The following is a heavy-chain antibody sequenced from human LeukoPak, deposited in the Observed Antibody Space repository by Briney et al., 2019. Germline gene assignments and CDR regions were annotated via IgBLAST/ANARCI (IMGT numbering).Heavy chain of an antibody. CDR3: AKGAPYYYGSGTYGGDY. CDR1: GFTFDDYA. J-gene: IGHJ4*02. D-gene: IGHD3-10*01. CDR2: ISWNSASI. V-gene: IGHV3-9*01. Sequence: GRSPRLSCAASGFTFDDYAMHWVRQAPEKGLEWVSGISWNSASIGYADSVKGRFTISRDNAENSLYLQMNSLRTEDTALYYCAKGAPYYYGSGTYGGDYWGQGTLVTVSS.